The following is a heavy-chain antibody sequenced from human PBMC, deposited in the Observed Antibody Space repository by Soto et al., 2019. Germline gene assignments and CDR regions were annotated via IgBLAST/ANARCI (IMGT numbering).Heavy chain of an antibody. D-gene: IGHD3-22*01. CDR2: IEPSESYI. J-gene: IGHJ3*01. Sequence: GESLKISCKGSGYNFSISWISWVRQVPGKGLERMGRIEPSESYINYSPSFRGHVTISADKSIRTAYLQWSSLKASDTAMYYCETPHYYDSTGYDFDVWGQGTMVTV. CDR3: ETPHYYDSTGYDFDV. CDR1: GYNFSISW. V-gene: IGHV5-10-1*01.